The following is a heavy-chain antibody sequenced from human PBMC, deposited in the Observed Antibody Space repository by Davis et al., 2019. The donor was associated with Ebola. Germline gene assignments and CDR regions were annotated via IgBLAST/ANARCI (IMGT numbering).Heavy chain of an antibody. D-gene: IGHD6-6*01. CDR1: GGSISSSNYY. CDR3: ARFRYSSSSLRYYYYGMDV. J-gene: IGHJ6*02. Sequence: MPSETLSLTCTVSGGSISSSNYYWSWIRQPPGKGLEWIGYIYYSGSTNYNPSLKSRVTISVDTSKNQFSLKLSSVTAADTAVYYCARFRYSSSSLRYYYYGMDVWGQGTTVTVSS. V-gene: IGHV4-61*01. CDR2: IYYSGST.